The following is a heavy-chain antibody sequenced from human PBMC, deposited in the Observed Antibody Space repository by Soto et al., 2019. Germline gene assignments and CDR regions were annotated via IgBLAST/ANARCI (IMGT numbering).Heavy chain of an antibody. J-gene: IGHJ4*02. V-gene: IGHV1-69*02. CDR2: IIPILGIA. D-gene: IGHD5-18*01. CDR3: ARLVDTADFDY. Sequence: QVQLVQSGAEVKKPGSSVKVSCKASGGTFSSYTISWVRQAPGQGLEWMGRIIPILGIANYAQKSQGRVTITADQSTGAAQLELSTLRSEVTAVTYCARLVDTADFDYWGQGTLVTVSS. CDR1: GGTFSSYT.